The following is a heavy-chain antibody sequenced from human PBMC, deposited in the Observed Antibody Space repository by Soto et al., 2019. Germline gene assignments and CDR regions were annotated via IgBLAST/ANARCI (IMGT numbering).Heavy chain of an antibody. CDR1: GFTFTSAA. V-gene: IGHV3-23*01. J-gene: IGHJ4*02. Sequence: GGSLRLSCAASGFTFTSAAVSWLRQAPGKGLEWVSTLSGSGATTYYADSVKGRFTISRDNSKTTLYLQMNSLRAEDTALYYCAKTRESGIYFYFDSWGQGALVTVSS. D-gene: IGHD1-26*01. CDR3: AKTRESGIYFYFDS. CDR2: LSGSGATT.